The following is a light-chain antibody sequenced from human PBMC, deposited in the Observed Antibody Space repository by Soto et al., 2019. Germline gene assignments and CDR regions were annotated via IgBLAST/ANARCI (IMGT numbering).Light chain of an antibody. Sequence: EIQMTQCPSFLSASAGGRFTMWCGASQIISNFLHWYQQKPGKAPKLLIYAASKLESGVPPRFGGSGSGTDFTLTISSLQPEDFATYYCQQSYRNPRTFGLGTKVDIK. J-gene: IGKJ1*01. CDR2: AAS. V-gene: IGKV1-39*01. CDR3: QQSYRNPRT. CDR1: QIISNF.